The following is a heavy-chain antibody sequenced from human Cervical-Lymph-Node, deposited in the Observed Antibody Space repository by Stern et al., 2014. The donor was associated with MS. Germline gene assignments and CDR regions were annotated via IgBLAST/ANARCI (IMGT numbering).Heavy chain of an antibody. CDR3: ARDENVGPIPFDY. V-gene: IGHV3-21*02. CDR1: GFTFSNYS. D-gene: IGHD1-26*01. J-gene: IGHJ4*02. Sequence: EVQLVESGGGLVKPGGSLRLSCTASGFTFSNYSMNWVRQAPGKGLEWVSFISSTGGYIYYADSVKGRFTISRDNGKNSLYLQMDNLRAEDTAVYYCARDENVGPIPFDYWGQGTLVTVSS. CDR2: ISSTGGYI.